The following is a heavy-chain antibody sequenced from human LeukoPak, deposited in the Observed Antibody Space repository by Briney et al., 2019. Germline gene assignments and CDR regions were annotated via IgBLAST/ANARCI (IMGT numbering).Heavy chain of an antibody. CDR2: ISSSSGYI. D-gene: IGHD6-6*01. Sequence: PGGSLRLSCAASGFTFSNYGMNWVRQAPGKGLEWVSFISSSSGYIYYADSVKGRFTISRDNAKTSLFLQMNSLRAEDTAVYYCAGGVAARAIDYWGQGTLVTVSS. J-gene: IGHJ4*02. V-gene: IGHV3-21*01. CDR1: GFTFSNYG. CDR3: AGGVAARAIDY.